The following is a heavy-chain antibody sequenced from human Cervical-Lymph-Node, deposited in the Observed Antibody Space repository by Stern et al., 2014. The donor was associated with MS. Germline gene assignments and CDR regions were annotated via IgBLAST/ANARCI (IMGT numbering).Heavy chain of an antibody. CDR2: ISHTGSV. V-gene: IGHV4-59*01. J-gene: IGHJ4*02. D-gene: IGHD2-15*01. Sequence: QVQLVESGPGLVKPSETLSLTCTVSGGSLRSYYWNWIRQAPGKGLEWLGVISHTGSVNYNPSLSSRVAMSVDTSKNQFSLTVSSVTAADTAVYYCAREGEYCSGSRCYPFLDYWGQGTLVTVSS. CDR1: GGSLRSYY. CDR3: AREGEYCSGSRCYPFLDY.